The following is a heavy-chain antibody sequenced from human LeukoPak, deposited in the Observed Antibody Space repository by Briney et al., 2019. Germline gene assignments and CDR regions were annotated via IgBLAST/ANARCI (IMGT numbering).Heavy chain of an antibody. CDR1: GFIFTNYA. CDR2: IRSKTYGGTT. CDR3: TTYLGVMDLSYLQY. V-gene: IGHV3-49*04. J-gene: IGHJ4*02. Sequence: GGSLRLSFAASGFIFTNYAMNWVRRAPGKGLEWVGFIRSKTYGGTTEYAASVKCKFTISRDDSKSIAYLQMNSLKTEDTAVYYCTTYLGVMDLSYLQYWGQGTLVTVSS. D-gene: IGHD3-10*01.